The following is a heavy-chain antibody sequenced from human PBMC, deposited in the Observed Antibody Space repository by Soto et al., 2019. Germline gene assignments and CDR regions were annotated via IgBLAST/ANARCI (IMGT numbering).Heavy chain of an antibody. Sequence: ASVKVSCKASGGTFSSYAISWVRQAPGQGLEWMGGIIPIFGTADYAQKFQGRVTITADESTSTAYMELSSLRSEDTAVYYCASLIAADGPPHRPRYYYGMDVWGQGTTVTVSS. V-gene: IGHV1-69*13. CDR3: ASLIAADGPPHRPRYYYGMDV. CDR1: GGTFSSYA. J-gene: IGHJ6*02. CDR2: IIPIFGTA. D-gene: IGHD6-13*01.